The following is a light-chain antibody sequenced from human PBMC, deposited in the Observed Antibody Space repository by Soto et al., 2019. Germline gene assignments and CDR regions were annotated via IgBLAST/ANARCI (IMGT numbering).Light chain of an antibody. V-gene: IGLV2-11*01. J-gene: IGLJ3*02. CDR2: DVS. CDR1: SSDVGAYNS. Sequence: QSALTQPRSVSGSPGQSVTISCTGTSSDVGAYNSVSWYQQHPGKAPKLMIYDVSQRPSGVPDRFSGSKSGNTASLTISGLQAEDEADYYCCSYAGSYTEVFGGGTKLTVL. CDR3: CSYAGSYTEV.